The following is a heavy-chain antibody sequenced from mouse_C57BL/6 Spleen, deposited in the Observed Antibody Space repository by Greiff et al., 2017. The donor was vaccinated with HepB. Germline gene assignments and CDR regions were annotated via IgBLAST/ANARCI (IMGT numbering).Heavy chain of an antibody. V-gene: IGHV1-53*01. Sequence: VKLMESGTELVKPGASVKLSCKASGYTFTSYWMHWVKQRPGQGLEWIGNINPSNGGTNYNEKFKSKATLTVDKSSSTAYMQLSSLTSEDSAVYYCARLDGYYVPMDYWGQGTSVTVSS. D-gene: IGHD2-3*01. CDR2: INPSNGGT. CDR3: ARLDGYYVPMDY. CDR1: GYTFTSYW. J-gene: IGHJ4*01.